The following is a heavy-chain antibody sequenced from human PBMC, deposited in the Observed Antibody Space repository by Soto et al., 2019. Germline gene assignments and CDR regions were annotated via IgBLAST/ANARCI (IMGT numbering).Heavy chain of an antibody. V-gene: IGHV3-21*01. J-gene: IGHJ4*02. Sequence: GSLRLSCAASGFTFSSYSMNWVRQAPGKGLEWVSSISSSSSYIYYADSVKGRFTTSRDNAKNSLYLQMNSLRAEDTAVYYCAKGGRQWLVTSDFNYWGQGALVTVSS. CDR2: ISSSSSYI. D-gene: IGHD6-19*01. CDR3: AKGGRQWLVTSDFNY. CDR1: GFTFSSYS.